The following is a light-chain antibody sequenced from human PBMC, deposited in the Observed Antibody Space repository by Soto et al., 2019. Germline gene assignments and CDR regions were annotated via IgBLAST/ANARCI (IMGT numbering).Light chain of an antibody. CDR3: QQYYSYSWT. V-gene: IGKV1-8*01. Sequence: AIRMTQSPSSFSASTGDRVTITCRASQGISSYLAWYQQKPGKAPKLLIYAASTLQSGVPSRFSGSGAGTDFTLTISCLQSEVLASYYCQQYYSYSWTFGQGTKVEIK. CDR1: QGISSY. J-gene: IGKJ1*01. CDR2: AAS.